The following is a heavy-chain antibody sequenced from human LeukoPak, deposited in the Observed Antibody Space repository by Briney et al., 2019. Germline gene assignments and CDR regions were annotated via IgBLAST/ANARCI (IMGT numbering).Heavy chain of an antibody. V-gene: IGHV3-48*01. D-gene: IGHD3-10*01. CDR2: ISSSSSTI. CDR3: ARESHGSGRDFDY. Sequence: GGSLRLSCVASGFPFSSYWMTWVRQAPGKGLEWVSYISSSSSTIYYADSVKGRFTISRDNAKNSLYLQMNSLRAEDTAVYYCARESHGSGRDFDYWGQGTLVTVSS. J-gene: IGHJ4*02. CDR1: GFPFSSYW.